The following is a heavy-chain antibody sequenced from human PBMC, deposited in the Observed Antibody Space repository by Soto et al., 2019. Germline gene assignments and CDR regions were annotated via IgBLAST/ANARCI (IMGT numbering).Heavy chain of an antibody. D-gene: IGHD4-17*01. CDR3: GKDPNGDYVGGFEF. J-gene: IGHJ3*01. Sequence: GGSLRLSCAASGFIFNNYAMSWVRQAPGKGLEWVSGISASGSRTFYADSVKGRFTVSRDFSKNTLSLQMDSLRAEDTAVYFCGKDPNGDYVGGFEFWGPGTMVTVSS. CDR2: ISASGSRT. V-gene: IGHV3-23*01. CDR1: GFIFNNYA.